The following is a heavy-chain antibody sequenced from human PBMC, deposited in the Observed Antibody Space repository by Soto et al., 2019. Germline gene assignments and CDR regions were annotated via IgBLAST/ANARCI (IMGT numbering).Heavy chain of an antibody. Sequence: SVKVSCKASVGMFYSSAINWVRQAPGQGLEWMGGIVPMNGSPKYAQGFQGRVTITADGSATTVYMDLSGLKSEDTAVYYCTFAPNWTYQLTRSWGRGTLVTVSS. V-gene: IGHV1-69*13. J-gene: IGHJ4*02. CDR2: IVPMNGSP. CDR1: VGMFYSSA. CDR3: TFAPNWTYQLTRS. D-gene: IGHD2-2*01.